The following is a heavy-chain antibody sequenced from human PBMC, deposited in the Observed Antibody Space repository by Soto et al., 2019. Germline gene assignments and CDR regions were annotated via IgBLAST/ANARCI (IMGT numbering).Heavy chain of an antibody. CDR3: ARHRITSSGSPSRYMDV. D-gene: IGHD3-10*01. CDR1: GGSISISSYY. CDR2: IYYSGST. J-gene: IGHJ6*03. Sequence: SETLSLTCTVSGGSISISSYYWGWIRQPPGKGLEWIGSIYYSGSTYYNPSLKSRVTISVDTSKNQFSLKLSSVTAADTAVYYCARHRITSSGSPSRYMDVWGKGTTVTVSS. V-gene: IGHV4-39*01.